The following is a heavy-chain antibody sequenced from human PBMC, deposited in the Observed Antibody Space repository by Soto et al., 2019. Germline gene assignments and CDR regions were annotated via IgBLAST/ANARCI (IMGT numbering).Heavy chain of an antibody. CDR2: VYHTGRT. Sequence: SETLSLTCTVSGGSFTRGSYSWTWIRQPPGKGLEWIGYVYHTGRTSYNPSLKSRVSTSMDTSKTQFSLNLDSVTAAETAVYFCAKDFAYFDSWGQGTLVTVSS. V-gene: IGHV4-61*01. J-gene: IGHJ4*02. CDR3: AKDFAYFDS. D-gene: IGHD2-15*01. CDR1: GGSFTRGSYS.